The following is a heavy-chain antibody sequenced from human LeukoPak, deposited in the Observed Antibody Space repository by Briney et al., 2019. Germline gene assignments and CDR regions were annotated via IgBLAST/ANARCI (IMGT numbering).Heavy chain of an antibody. CDR3: ASLSPLYYDSSGYSY. V-gene: IGHV3-53*01. D-gene: IGHD3-22*01. J-gene: IGHJ4*02. CDR1: GFTVSRNY. CDR2: IYGGDST. Sequence: PGGSLRLSCAAAGFTVSRNYMSWVRQAPGKGLEWVSVIYGGDSTYYADSVKGRFTISRDNSKNTLYLQMNSLRAEDTAVYYCASLSPLYYDSSGYSYWGQGTLVTVSS.